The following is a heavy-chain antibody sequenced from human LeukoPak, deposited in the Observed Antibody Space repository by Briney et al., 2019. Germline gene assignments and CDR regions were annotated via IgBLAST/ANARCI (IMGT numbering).Heavy chain of an antibody. CDR1: GFTFSGSA. CDR3: TRDSGTYNWFDP. J-gene: IGHJ5*02. Sequence: GGSLKLSCAASGFTFSGSAIHWVRQSSGKGLECVGQIDKKDNGYATATAYAASVKGRFTISRDDSINTAYLQMKSLKTEDTALYYCTRDSGTYNWFDPWGQGTLVTVSS. V-gene: IGHV3-73*01. CDR2: IDKKDNGYATAT. D-gene: IGHD1-26*01.